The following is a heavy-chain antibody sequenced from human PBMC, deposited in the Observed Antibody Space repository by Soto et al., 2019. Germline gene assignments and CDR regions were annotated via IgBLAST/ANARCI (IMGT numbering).Heavy chain of an antibody. Sequence: QVQLVQSGAAVKKPGSSVKVSCQAPGGTFSSYAISWVRQAPGHGPEWMGGIIPIFGTANYAQKFQGRVTITADESTSTAYMELSSLRSEGTAVYYCARPREEYYYYYGMDVWGRGTTVTVSS. CDR3: ARPREEYYYYYGMDV. V-gene: IGHV1-69*01. CDR1: GGTFSSYA. J-gene: IGHJ6*02. CDR2: IIPIFGTA.